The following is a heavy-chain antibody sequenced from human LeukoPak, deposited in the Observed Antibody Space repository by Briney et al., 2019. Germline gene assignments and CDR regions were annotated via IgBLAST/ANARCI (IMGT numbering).Heavy chain of an antibody. Sequence: GGSLRLSCAASGFTVSSNYMSWVRQAPGKGLEWVSVIYSGGYTYYVDSVKGRFTISRDKSKNTLYLQMNSLRAEDTAVYYCASGYSYGRDPTSSTPLLHYYYYYMDVWGKGTTVTVSS. CDR3: ASGYSYGRDPTSSTPLLHYYYYYMDV. J-gene: IGHJ6*03. D-gene: IGHD5-18*01. CDR1: GFTVSSNY. CDR2: IYSGGYT. V-gene: IGHV3-53*01.